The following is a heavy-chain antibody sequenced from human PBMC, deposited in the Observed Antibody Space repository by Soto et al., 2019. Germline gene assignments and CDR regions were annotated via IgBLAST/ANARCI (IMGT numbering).Heavy chain of an antibody. J-gene: IGHJ3*02. V-gene: IGHV1-69*13. D-gene: IGHD2-21*02. CDR1: GGTFSSYA. CDR2: VIPIFGTA. Sequence: SVKVSCKASGGTFSSYAISWVRQAPGQGLEWMGGVIPIFGTANYAQKFQGRVTITADESTSTAYMELSSLRPEDTAVYYCARQHIVVVTAAVPLLDIWGQGTMVTVSS. CDR3: ARQHIVVVTAAVPLLDI.